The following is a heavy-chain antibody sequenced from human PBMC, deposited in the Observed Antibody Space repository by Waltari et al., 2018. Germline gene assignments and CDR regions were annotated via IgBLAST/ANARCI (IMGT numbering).Heavy chain of an antibody. CDR2: MNPNSGNT. J-gene: IGHJ3*02. CDR1: GSTFTSYY. V-gene: IGHV1-8*01. CDR3: ARVVTPDAFDI. Sequence: QVQLVQSGAEVKKPGASVKVSCKASGSTFTSYYITLVRQATGQGLEWMGWMNPNSGNTGYAQKFQGRVTMTRNTSISTAYMELSSLRSEDTAVYYCARVVTPDAFDIWGQGTMVTVSS. D-gene: IGHD3-16*02.